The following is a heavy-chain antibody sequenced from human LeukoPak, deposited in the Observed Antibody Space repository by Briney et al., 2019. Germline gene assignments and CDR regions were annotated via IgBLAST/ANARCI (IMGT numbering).Heavy chain of an antibody. D-gene: IGHD2-15*01. CDR1: GYSFTSYW. J-gene: IGHJ4*02. CDR3: ARRGYCSGGRCHSAHFDY. CDR2: IYPGASTT. Sequence: AGESLEISCKGSGYSFTSYWIGCVRQMPGKGLEWMGIIYPGASTTRYSSSFQGQVTISADKSIRTAYLQWRSLKASDTGMYYCARRGYCSGGRCHSAHFDYWGQGTLVTVSS. V-gene: IGHV5-51*01.